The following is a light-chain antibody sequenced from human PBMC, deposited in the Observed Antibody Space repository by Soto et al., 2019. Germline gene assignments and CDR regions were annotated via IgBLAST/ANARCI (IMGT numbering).Light chain of an antibody. CDR1: QSVSSSY. V-gene: IGKV3-20*01. CDR2: GAS. Sequence: EIVLTQSPGTLSLSPGERATLSCRASQSVSSSYLAWYQQKPGQAPRLLIYGASSMATGIPDRFSGSGSGTDFTLTISRLEPEDFAIYYCQQYSSSPWTFGQGTKVEIK. J-gene: IGKJ1*01. CDR3: QQYSSSPWT.